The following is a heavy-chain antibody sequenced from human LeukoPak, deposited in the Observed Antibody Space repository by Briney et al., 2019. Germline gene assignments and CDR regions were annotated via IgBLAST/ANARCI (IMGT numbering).Heavy chain of an antibody. CDR3: ARVAWGVMVRGVSGMDV. CDR2: INHSGST. Sequence: SETLSLTCTVSGGSISSYYWSWIRQPPGKGLEWIGEINHSGSTNYNPSLKSRVTISVDTSKNQFSLKLSSVTAADTAVYYCARVAWGVMVRGVSGMDVWGQGTTVTVSS. J-gene: IGHJ6*02. V-gene: IGHV4-34*01. CDR1: GGSISSYY. D-gene: IGHD3-10*01.